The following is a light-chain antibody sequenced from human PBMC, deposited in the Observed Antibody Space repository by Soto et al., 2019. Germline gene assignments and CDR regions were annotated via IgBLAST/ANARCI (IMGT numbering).Light chain of an antibody. CDR1: ASIANY. Sequence: EIVLTQSPATLSLSPGERATLSGRANASIANYLAWYQQKPGRAPRLVTYDSSNRTTGIPAQFRGSGSGTDFSPTLSSLEPEDVAVYYCQQRYKACGQGTKVEIK. J-gene: IGKJ1*01. CDR2: DSS. V-gene: IGKV3-11*01. CDR3: QQRYKA.